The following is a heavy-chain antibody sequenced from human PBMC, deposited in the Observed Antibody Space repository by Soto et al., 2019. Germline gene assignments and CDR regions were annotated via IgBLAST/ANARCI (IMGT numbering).Heavy chain of an antibody. V-gene: IGHV1-69*08. D-gene: IGHD6-13*01. CDR1: GGTFSSYT. J-gene: IGHJ4*02. CDR3: ARDRIAAAGTPDY. Sequence: QVQLVQSGAEVKKPGSSVKVSCKASGGTFSSYTISWVRQAPGQGLEWMGRIIPILGIANYAQKFQGSVTITADKSTRAAYMELSSLRFEDTAVYYCARDRIAAAGTPDYWGQGTLVTASS. CDR2: IIPILGIA.